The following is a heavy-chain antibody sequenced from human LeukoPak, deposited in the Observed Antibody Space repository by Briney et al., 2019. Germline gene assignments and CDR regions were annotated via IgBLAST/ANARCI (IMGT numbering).Heavy chain of an antibody. CDR1: GGTFSSYA. V-gene: IGHV1-69*05. J-gene: IGHJ4*02. Sequence: SVKVSCKASGGTFSSYAISWVRQAPGQGLEWMGGIIPIFGTANYAQKFQGRVTITTDESTSTAYMELSSLRSEDTAVYYCARSAGYNYRLDYWGQGTLVTVSS. D-gene: IGHD5-24*01. CDR2: IIPIFGTA. CDR3: ARSAGYNYRLDY.